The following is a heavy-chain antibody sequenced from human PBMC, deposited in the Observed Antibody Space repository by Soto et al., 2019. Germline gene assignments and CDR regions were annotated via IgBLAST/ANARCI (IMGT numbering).Heavy chain of an antibody. CDR3: ARDGKGAAYTHGPYYFDY. D-gene: IGHD1-1*01. Sequence: PVGSLRLSCAASGFTFSRYTMSWVRQAPGKGLEWISYITSTSSAINYADSVRGRFTISRDNAMRSLFLHMNSLRDEDTAVYYCARDGKGAAYTHGPYYFDYRGQGALVTVSS. CDR1: GFTFSRYT. V-gene: IGHV3-48*02. CDR2: ITSTSSAI. J-gene: IGHJ4*02.